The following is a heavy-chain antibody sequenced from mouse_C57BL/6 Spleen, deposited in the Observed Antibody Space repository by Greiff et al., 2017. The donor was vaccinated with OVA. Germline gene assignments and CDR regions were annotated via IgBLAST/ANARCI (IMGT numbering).Heavy chain of an antibody. CDR2: LDPNSGGT. CDR3: AREGVDDNFDD. CDR1: GYTFTSYW. J-gene: IGHJ2*01. Sequence: QVQLQQPGAELVKPGASVKLSCKASGYTFTSYWMHWVKQRPGRGLAWIGRLDPNSGGTKYNEQFKSKATLTVDKPSSTAYMELSRLTAEDSAVYYCAREGVDDNFDDWGKGTTLTVSS. D-gene: IGHD1-1*02. V-gene: IGHV1-62-3*01.